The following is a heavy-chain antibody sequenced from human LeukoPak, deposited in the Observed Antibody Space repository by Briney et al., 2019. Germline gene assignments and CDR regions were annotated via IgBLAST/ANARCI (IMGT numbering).Heavy chain of an antibody. CDR3: ARVKEGRTGTTDFDY. D-gene: IGHD1-1*01. CDR2: ISAYNGNT. V-gene: IGHV1-18*01. Sequence: ASVKVSCKASGGTFSSYAISWVRQAPGQGLEWMGWISAYNGNTNYAQKLQGRVTMTTDTSTSTAYMELRSLRPDDTAVYYCARVKEGRTGTTDFDYWGQGTLVTVSS. J-gene: IGHJ4*02. CDR1: GGTFSSYA.